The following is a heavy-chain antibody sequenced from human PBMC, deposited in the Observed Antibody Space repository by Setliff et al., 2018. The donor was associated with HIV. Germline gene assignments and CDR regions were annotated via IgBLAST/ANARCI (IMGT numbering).Heavy chain of an antibody. CDR1: GESFRGYY. J-gene: IGHJ4*02. CDR2: VHQRGNT. Sequence: PSQTLSLPCAVNGESFRGYYWAWIRQPPGKGLAWIGEVHQRGNTRYNPPIKSRVTISVDSSQNQCSLRVNSVTALDTAVYYCARKASTSRSQEYYYDYWGQGTLVTVSS. D-gene: IGHD2-2*01. CDR3: ARKASTSRSQEYYYDY. V-gene: IGHV4-34*01.